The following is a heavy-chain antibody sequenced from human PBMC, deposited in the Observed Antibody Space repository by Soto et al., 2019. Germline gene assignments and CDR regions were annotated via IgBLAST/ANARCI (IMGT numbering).Heavy chain of an antibody. CDR3: ARGVGDGYNSAPGY. D-gene: IGHD5-12*01. CDR1: GGTFSSYT. CDR2: IIPILGLV. V-gene: IGHV1-69*02. Sequence: QVQVVQSGAEVKKPGSSVKVSCKASGGTFSSYTISWVRQAPGQGLEWVGRIIPILGLVNYAQKLQGRVQIIADNSTSTAYMDLTTLTSGDTAVYYCARGVGDGYNSAPGYWGQGTLVTVFS. J-gene: IGHJ4*02.